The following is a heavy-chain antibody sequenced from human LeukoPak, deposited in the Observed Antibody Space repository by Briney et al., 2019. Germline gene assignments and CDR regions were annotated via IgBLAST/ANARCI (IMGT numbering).Heavy chain of an antibody. D-gene: IGHD2-2*01. CDR2: XXXXGGST. CDR1: GXXXTSYX. V-gene: IGHV1-46*01. CDR3: ARGRPYCSSTSCWVSSPLGGYYYYMDV. J-gene: IGHJ6*03. Sequence: SGXXXTSYXXXXXRXAPXXXXEWXGXXXXXGGSTNXXQKFQGRVTITTDESTSTAYMELSSLRSEDTAVYYCARGRPYCSSTSCWVSSPLGGYYYYMDVWGKGTTVTVSS.